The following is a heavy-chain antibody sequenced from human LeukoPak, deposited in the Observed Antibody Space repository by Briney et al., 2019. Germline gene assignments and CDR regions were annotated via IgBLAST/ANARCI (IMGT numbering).Heavy chain of an antibody. CDR2: IYYRGNT. D-gene: IGHD3-10*01. CDR3: ARGYGSGFAY. J-gene: IGHJ4*02. CDR1: GGSISHSSYY. V-gene: IGHV4-39*01. Sequence: SETLSLTCSVSGGSISHSSYYWGWIRQPPGKGLEWIGNIYYRGNTYYNPSLRSRVAISIDTSKNQFSLNLSSVTAADTAVYYCARGYGSGFAYWGQGTLVTVSS.